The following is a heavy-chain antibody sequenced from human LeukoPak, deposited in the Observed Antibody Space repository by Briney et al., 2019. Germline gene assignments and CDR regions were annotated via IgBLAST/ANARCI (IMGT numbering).Heavy chain of an antibody. J-gene: IGHJ4*02. Sequence: GESLKISCKGSGYSFTSYWIGWVRQMPGKGLEWMGIIYPGDSDTRYSPSFQGQVTISADKSISTAYLQWSSLKASDTAMYYCARHPRYCSSTSCYWVDYWGQGTLVTVSS. CDR3: ARHPRYCSSTSCYWVDY. V-gene: IGHV5-51*01. CDR2: IYPGDSDT. CDR1: GYSFTSYW. D-gene: IGHD2-2*01.